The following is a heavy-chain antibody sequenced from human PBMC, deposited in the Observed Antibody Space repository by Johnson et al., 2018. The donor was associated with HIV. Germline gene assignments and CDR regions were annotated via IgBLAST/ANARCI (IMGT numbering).Heavy chain of an antibody. CDR3: AKERTAMVTPFDA. D-gene: IGHD5-18*01. Sequence: QEKLVESGGGLVQPGRSLRLSCAASGFTFSSYAMHWVRHAPGRGLEWVAFISYSGSDTYYVDSVKGRFTVSRDNSENTLFLQMNSLRDEDTAVYYCAKERTAMVTPFDAWGQGTRVTVSS. V-gene: IGHV3-30*04. CDR1: GFTFSSYA. J-gene: IGHJ3*01. CDR2: ISYSGSDT.